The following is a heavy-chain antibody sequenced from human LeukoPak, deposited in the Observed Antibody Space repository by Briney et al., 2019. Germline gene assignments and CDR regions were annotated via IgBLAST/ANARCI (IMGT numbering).Heavy chain of an antibody. CDR3: STAVNGSYFD. CDR2: IKSNPDGGTA. D-gene: IGHD1-26*01. CDR1: GFTFTYAW. V-gene: IGHV3-15*01. Sequence: GGSLRLTCAASGFTFTYAWMTWVRQAPGKGLEGVGRIKSNPDGGTADYAAPVKGRFTISRDDSRNTLYLQMNNLEIDDTAVYFCSTAVNGSYFDWGQGTLVIVSS. J-gene: IGHJ1*01.